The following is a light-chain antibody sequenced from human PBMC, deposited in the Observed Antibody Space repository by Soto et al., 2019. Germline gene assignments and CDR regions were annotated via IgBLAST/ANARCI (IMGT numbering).Light chain of an antibody. CDR3: QQLYRYPIT. CDR1: QGISNS. Sequence: DFHLTLCASFMSLSTGDRVTITCRASQGISNSLAWYQQKPGKAPKLLIYSASTLQSGVPSRFSGGFSGTEFTLTISSLQPEDFATYYCQQLYRYPITFGQGTRLEIK. J-gene: IGKJ5*01. V-gene: IGKV1-9*01. CDR2: SAS.